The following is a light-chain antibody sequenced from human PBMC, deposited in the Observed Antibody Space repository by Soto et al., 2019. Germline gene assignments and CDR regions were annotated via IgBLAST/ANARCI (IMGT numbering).Light chain of an antibody. J-gene: IGLJ1*01. CDR1: SSNVGSYKL. CDR3: CSSGGSHKYV. CDR2: EVN. V-gene: IGLV2-23*02. Sequence: QSARTQSASVSWSPGHSITISCTGTSSNVGSYKLVSWYQQHPGKAPKLMIFEVNKRPSGVSNRFSGSKSGNTASLTISGLKVEEEADYYCCSSGGSHKYVFGTGTKVTVL.